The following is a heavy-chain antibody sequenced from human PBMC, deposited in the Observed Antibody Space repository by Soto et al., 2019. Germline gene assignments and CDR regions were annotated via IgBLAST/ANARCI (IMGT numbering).Heavy chain of an antibody. CDR2: IYWDDDK. D-gene: IGHD4-17*01. CDR1: GFSLSTSGVG. V-gene: IGHV2-5*02. CDR3: AHRQRTVYFDY. J-gene: IGHJ4*02. Sequence: QISLKESGPPLVKPTQTLTLTCTFSGFSLSTSGVGVGWIRQPPGKDLEWLALIYWDDDKRYSPSLKSRLTITEDTSKNQVVLTMTNMDPVDTATYYCAHRQRTVYFDYWGQGTLVTVSS.